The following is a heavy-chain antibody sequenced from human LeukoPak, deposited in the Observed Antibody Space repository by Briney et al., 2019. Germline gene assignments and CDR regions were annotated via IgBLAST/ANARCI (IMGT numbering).Heavy chain of an antibody. V-gene: IGHV4-59*08. CDR3: ARSKSSSSSDAFDI. CDR2: LYYSGRT. J-gene: IGHJ3*02. CDR1: GGSISSYS. D-gene: IGHD6-6*01. Sequence: SETLSLTCTVSGGSISSYSWSWIRQPPGKGLEWIGYLYYSGRTHSNPSLNSRVTISEDTSKNQFSLSLSSVTAADTTVYYCARSKSSSSSDAFDIWGQGTMVTVSS.